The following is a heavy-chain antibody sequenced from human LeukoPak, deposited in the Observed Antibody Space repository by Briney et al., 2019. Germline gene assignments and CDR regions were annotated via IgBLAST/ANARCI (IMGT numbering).Heavy chain of an antibody. J-gene: IGHJ4*02. Sequence: GESLKISCKGSGYSFTNYWIGWVRQMPGKGLEWMGIIYPGDSDTKYSPSFQGHVTISADKSISTAYLQWTSLKASDTAMFYCAKLSSGYYSTPFDYWGQGTLVTVSS. CDR3: AKLSSGYYSTPFDY. CDR2: IYPGDSDT. CDR1: GYSFTNYW. V-gene: IGHV5-51*01. D-gene: IGHD3-22*01.